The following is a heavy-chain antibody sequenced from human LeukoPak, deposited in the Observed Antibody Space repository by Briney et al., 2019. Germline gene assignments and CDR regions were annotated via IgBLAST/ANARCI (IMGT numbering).Heavy chain of an antibody. CDR2: ISAYNGNT. Sequence: ASVKVSCKGSGYPFSSNGITWVRQAPGQGLAWVGWISAYNGNTQYGQNVQGRVTMTTETSTSTAYMELRNLRSDDTAVYFCASGSYYPFDFWGQGTLVTVSS. CDR3: ASGSYYPFDF. V-gene: IGHV1-18*01. CDR1: GYPFSSNG. D-gene: IGHD1-26*01. J-gene: IGHJ4*02.